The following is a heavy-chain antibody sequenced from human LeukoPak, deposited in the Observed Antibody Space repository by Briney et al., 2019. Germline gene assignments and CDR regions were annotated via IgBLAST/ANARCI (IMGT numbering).Heavy chain of an antibody. Sequence: SETLSLTCTVSGASISTNYWSWIRQPPEKGLEWIGYVYYSGNTNYNPSLKSRVIISLDSSKNQLSLKMNSMTAADTGMYYCARLGTYPRHYWYFDLWGRGTLVTVSS. CDR2: VYYSGNT. J-gene: IGHJ2*01. CDR3: ARLGTYPRHYWYFDL. D-gene: IGHD7-27*01. CDR1: GASISTNY. V-gene: IGHV4-59*08.